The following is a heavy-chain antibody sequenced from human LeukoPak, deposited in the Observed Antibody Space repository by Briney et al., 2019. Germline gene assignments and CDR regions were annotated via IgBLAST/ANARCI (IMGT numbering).Heavy chain of an antibody. Sequence: PGGSLRLSCATPGFTFSSYWMDWVRQAPGKGLEWVAKIKEDGSKKDYVDSVKGRFIISRDNAKNSLYLEMNSLRADDTGVYYCVRENPYVQWGQGTLVTVSS. D-gene: IGHD2-21*01. J-gene: IGHJ4*02. CDR2: IKEDGSKK. CDR3: VRENPYVQ. V-gene: IGHV3-7*01. CDR1: GFTFSSYW.